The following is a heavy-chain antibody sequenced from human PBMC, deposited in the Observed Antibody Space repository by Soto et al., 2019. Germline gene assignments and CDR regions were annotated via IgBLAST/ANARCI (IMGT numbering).Heavy chain of an antibody. CDR1: GGSISSSNW. Sequence: QVQLQESGPGLVKPSGTLSLTCAVSGGSISSSNWWSWVRQPPGKGLAWIGEIFHSGSTNYNPSLKSRATISVDKSKNQFSLKLSSVTAADTAVYYCARGAYWLSVRGMDVWGQGTTVTVSS. V-gene: IGHV4-4*02. D-gene: IGHD3-9*01. CDR3: ARGAYWLSVRGMDV. CDR2: IFHSGST. J-gene: IGHJ6*02.